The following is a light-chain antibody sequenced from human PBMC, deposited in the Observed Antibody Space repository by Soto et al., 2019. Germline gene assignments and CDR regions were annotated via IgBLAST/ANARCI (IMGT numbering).Light chain of an antibody. CDR2: DAS. Sequence: DIPMTQSPSSLSASVGDRVTITCQTSQAISNYLNWYQQKPGKAPKLLIYDASNLETVVPSRFSGSGSGTEFTFTISSLQPEDFATYYCQQYDILPLFGQGTKVEIK. V-gene: IGKV1-33*01. J-gene: IGKJ2*01. CDR1: QAISNY. CDR3: QQYDILPL.